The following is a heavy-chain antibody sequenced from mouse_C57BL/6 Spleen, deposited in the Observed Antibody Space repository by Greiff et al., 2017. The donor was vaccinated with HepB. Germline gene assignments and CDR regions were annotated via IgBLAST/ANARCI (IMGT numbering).Heavy chain of an antibody. D-gene: IGHD4-1*01. J-gene: IGHJ2*01. CDR1: GYSFTGYY. Sequence: EVQGVESGPELVKPGASVKISCKASGYSFTGYYMNWVKQSPEKSLEWIGEINPSTGGTTYNQKFKAKATLTVDKSSSTAYMQLKSLTSEDSAVYCGARGVTGGGWGQGTTLTVSS. CDR3: ARGVTGGG. V-gene: IGHV1-42*01. CDR2: INPSTGGT.